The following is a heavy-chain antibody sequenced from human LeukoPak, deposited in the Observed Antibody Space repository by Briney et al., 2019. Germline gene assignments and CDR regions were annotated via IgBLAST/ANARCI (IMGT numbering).Heavy chain of an antibody. CDR2: INPNSGDT. J-gene: IGHJ6*04. V-gene: IGHV1-2*04. CDR3: ARAPMPEYDILTGYYPDYYDSYGMDV. CDR1: GYTLTRYY. D-gene: IGHD3-9*01. Sequence: SVKVSCKASGYTLTRYYMHWVRQAPGQGLEWMGWINPNSGDTDYAQKLQGWVAMTRDTSISTAYMELSRPRSNDTAVYYCARAPMPEYDILTGYYPDYYDSYGMDVWGKGTTVTVSS.